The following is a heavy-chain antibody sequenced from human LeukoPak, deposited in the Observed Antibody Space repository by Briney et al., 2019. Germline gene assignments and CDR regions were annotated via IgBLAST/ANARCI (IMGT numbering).Heavy chain of an antibody. D-gene: IGHD2-21*02. CDR1: GFTFGDYA. Sequence: GGSLRLSCTASGFTFGDYAMSWFRQAPGKGLEWVGFIRSKAYGGTTEYAASVKGRFTISRDDSKSTAYLQMNSLKTEDTAVYYCTRVIVVVTATPDAFDIWGQGTMVTVSS. V-gene: IGHV3-49*03. CDR3: TRVIVVVTATPDAFDI. J-gene: IGHJ3*02. CDR2: IRSKAYGGTT.